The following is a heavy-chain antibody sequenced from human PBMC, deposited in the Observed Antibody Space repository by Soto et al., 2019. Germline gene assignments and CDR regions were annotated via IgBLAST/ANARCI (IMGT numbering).Heavy chain of an antibody. D-gene: IGHD3-10*01. J-gene: IGHJ6*02. CDR1: GGTFSSYA. CDR2: IIPIFGTA. Sequence: GASVKVSCKASGGTFSSYAISWVRQAPGQGLEWMGGIIPIFGTANYAQKFQGRVTITADESTSTAYMELSSLRSEDTAVYYCARPRRAYGSGSYYRDYGMDVWGQGTTATVSS. CDR3: ARPRRAYGSGSYYRDYGMDV. V-gene: IGHV1-69*13.